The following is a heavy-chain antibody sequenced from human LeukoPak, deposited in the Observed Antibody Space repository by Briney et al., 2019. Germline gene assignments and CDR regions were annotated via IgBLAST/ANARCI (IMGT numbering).Heavy chain of an antibody. CDR3: ARVNYDILTGPLYYYYYMDV. CDR1: GGSISSSSYS. V-gene: IGHV4-39*07. Sequence: PSETLSLTCTVSGGSISSSSYSWGWIRQPPGKGLEWIGNIYYSGSTYYNPSLKSRVTISVDTSKNQFSLKLSSVTAADTAVYYCARVNYDILTGPLYYYYYMDVWGKGTTVTVSS. J-gene: IGHJ6*03. D-gene: IGHD3-9*01. CDR2: IYYSGST.